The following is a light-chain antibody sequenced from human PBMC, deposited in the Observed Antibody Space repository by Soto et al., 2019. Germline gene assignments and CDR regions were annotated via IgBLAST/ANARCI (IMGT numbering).Light chain of an antibody. CDR1: QTISSH. V-gene: IGKV1-39*01. Sequence: DIQMTQSPSYLSASVGDRVTITCRASQTISSHLNWYQQKQGKAPKLLIYAASSLHSGVPSRFSGSGSGTDFTLTISSLQPDDSATYYCQQGYSTWTFGQGTKVEIK. CDR3: QQGYSTWT. J-gene: IGKJ1*01. CDR2: AAS.